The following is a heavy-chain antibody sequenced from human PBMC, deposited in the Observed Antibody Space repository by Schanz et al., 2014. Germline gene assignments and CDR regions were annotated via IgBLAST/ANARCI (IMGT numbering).Heavy chain of an antibody. CDR1: GFTFSSYA. V-gene: IGHV3-23*04. CDR2: ISGSGGST. J-gene: IGHJ3*02. Sequence: EVPLVESGGGLVQPGGSLRLSCAASGFTFSSYAMTWVRQAPGKGLEWVAAISGSGGSTYYADSVKGRFTISRDNSKNTLYLQMNSLRAEDTAVYYCAKGRFGELSAFDIWGQGTMVTVSS. D-gene: IGHD3-10*01. CDR3: AKGRFGELSAFDI.